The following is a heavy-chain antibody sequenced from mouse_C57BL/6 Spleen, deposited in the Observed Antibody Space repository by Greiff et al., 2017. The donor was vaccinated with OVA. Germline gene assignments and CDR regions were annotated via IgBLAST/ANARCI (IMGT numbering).Heavy chain of an antibody. CDR3: ARGLTGSWFAY. J-gene: IGHJ3*01. D-gene: IGHD4-1*01. V-gene: IGHV1-69*01. Sequence: QVQLQQPGAELVMPGASVKLSCKASGYTFTSYWMHWVKQRPGQGLEWIGEIDPSDSYTNYNQKFKGKATLTVDKSSSTAYMELRSLTSEDSAVYYCARGLTGSWFAYWGQGTLVTVSA. CDR1: GYTFTSYW. CDR2: IDPSDSYT.